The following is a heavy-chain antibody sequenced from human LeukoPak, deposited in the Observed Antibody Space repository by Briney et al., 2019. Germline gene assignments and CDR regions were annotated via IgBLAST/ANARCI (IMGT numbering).Heavy chain of an antibody. J-gene: IGHJ4*02. CDR3: ARQLRGEEVAGHLQPFDY. CDR1: GGSISSYY. D-gene: IGHD6-19*01. Sequence: KPSETLSLTCTVSGGSISSYYWNWIRQPPGKGLEWIGYIYYSGSTNYNPSLKSRVTISVDTSKNQFSLKLSSVTAADTAVYFCARQLRGEEVAGHLQPFDYWGQGTLVTVSS. CDR2: IYYSGST. V-gene: IGHV4-59*08.